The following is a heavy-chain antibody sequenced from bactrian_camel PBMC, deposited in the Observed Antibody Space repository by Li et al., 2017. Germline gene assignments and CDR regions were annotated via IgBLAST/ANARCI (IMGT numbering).Heavy chain of an antibody. CDR1: GSQAVHYH. CDR2: IDNDGLT. J-gene: IGHJ4*01. V-gene: IGHV3S55*01. Sequence: HVQLVESGGGSVQAGGSPNLTCVASGSQAVHYHWGWFRQGLGKKRDGVAGIDNDGLTRYGDAVKGRVIIPKDSAKNILYLQMNDLKPEDTALYRCGAVPHTYSVGCFRLPGPSTRSDSGERGPRSPSPQ. D-gene: IGHD1*01.